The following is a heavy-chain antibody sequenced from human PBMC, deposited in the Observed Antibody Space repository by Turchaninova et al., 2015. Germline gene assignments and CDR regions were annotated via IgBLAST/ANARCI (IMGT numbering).Heavy chain of an antibody. V-gene: IGHV4-34*01. CDR2: INHCGST. CDR3: ARVHHCSGGSCHAYYYYYYMDV. J-gene: IGHJ6*03. D-gene: IGHD2-15*01. CDR1: GGSFRGFY. Sequence: QVQLQQWGAGLLKPSETLSPTCAAYGGSFRGFYWSWIREPPGKGLEGIGEINHCGSTNYNPSLKKRVTISVDTSKNQFSLKLSAVTAADTAVYYCARVHHCSGGSCHAYYYYYYMDVWGKGTTVTVSS.